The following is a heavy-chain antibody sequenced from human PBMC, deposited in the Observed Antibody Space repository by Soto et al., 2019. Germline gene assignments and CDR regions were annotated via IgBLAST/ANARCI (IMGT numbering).Heavy chain of an antibody. CDR1: GGTFSRNA. D-gene: IGHD3-9*01. J-gene: IGHJ4*02. Sequence: QVQLVQSGAEVKKPGSSVKVSCKTSGGTFSRNAINWVRQAPGQGLEWIGGIIPFFGTSNYAQKFQGRVTVTADKSTSAAFLELSSLTSDDTAVYYCARTTPHAGLYIYSFDSWGQGTLVTVSS. V-gene: IGHV1-69*06. CDR3: ARTTPHAGLYIYSFDS. CDR2: IIPFFGTS.